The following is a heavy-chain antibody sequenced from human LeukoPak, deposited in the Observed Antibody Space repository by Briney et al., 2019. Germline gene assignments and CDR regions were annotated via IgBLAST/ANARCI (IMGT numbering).Heavy chain of an antibody. V-gene: IGHV3-11*05. Sequence: GVSLRLSCAASGFTFSDYYMNWIRQAPGKGLEGVSYISTSSSYTNYADSVKGRFTISRDNAKNSLYLQMNSLRAEDTAVYYCARDCSGGSCYFDYWGQGTLVTVSS. CDR2: ISTSSSYT. CDR1: GFTFSDYY. D-gene: IGHD2-15*01. CDR3: ARDCSGGSCYFDY. J-gene: IGHJ4*02.